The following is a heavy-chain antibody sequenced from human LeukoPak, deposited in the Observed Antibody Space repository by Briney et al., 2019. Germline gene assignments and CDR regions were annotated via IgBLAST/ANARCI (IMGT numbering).Heavy chain of an antibody. CDR2: IKEDGSAK. D-gene: IGHD3-10*01. V-gene: IGHV3-7*01. J-gene: IGHJ5*02. CDR3: VRGHYGGLSRSGELIGWFDP. CDR1: GFTFRNFW. Sequence: PGGSLRLSCAASGFTFRNFWMSWVRQAPGKTLEWVANIKEDGSAKFYADSVKGRFTISRDNDENSQFLHMNNLRDDDTAVYYCVRGHYGGLSRSGELIGWFDPWGQGVLVTVAS.